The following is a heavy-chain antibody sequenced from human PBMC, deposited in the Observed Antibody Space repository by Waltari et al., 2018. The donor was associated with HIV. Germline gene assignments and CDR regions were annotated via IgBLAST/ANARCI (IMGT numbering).Heavy chain of an antibody. V-gene: IGHV3-49*03. Sequence: EVQLVESGGDLVQPGRSLRLSCTASGFTFGDYAMSWFRQAPGKGLECVGFIRRKAYGGTTEHAASVKGRFTISRDDSKNIAYLQMNSLKTEDTGVYFCSRGHVPDGYGMDVWGQGTTVTVSS. CDR2: IRRKAYGGTT. J-gene: IGHJ6*02. D-gene: IGHD2-2*01. CDR1: GFTFGDYA. CDR3: SRGHVPDGYGMDV.